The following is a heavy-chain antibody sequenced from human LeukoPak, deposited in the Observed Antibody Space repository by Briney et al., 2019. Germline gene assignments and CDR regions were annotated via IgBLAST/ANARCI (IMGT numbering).Heavy chain of an antibody. CDR3: ARGLYDFWSGYMAFDY. CDR2: IYSGGNT. CDR1: GFTVSSNY. J-gene: IGHJ4*02. V-gene: IGHV3-53*01. Sequence: PGGSLRLSCAASGFTVSSNYMSWVRQAPGKGLEWVSVIYSGGNTYYADSVKGRFTISRDNSKNTLYLQMNSLRAEDTAVYYCARGLYDFWSGYMAFDYWGQGTLVTVSS. D-gene: IGHD3-3*01.